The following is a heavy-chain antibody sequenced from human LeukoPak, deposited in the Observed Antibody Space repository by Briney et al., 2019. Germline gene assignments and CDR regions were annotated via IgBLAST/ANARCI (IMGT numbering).Heavy chain of an antibody. V-gene: IGHV6-1*01. CDR1: GDSVSSNRAA. J-gene: IGHJ3*02. Sequence: SQTLSLTCAISGDSVSSNRAAWNWIRQSPSRGLEWLGRTYYRSKWYNEYAESVKSRIIINPDTSKNQFSLQLNSVTPDDTAVYHCARGDVAGGYNWKYGAFDIWGQGSMVTVSS. D-gene: IGHD1-7*01. CDR3: ARGDVAGGYNWKYGAFDI. CDR2: TYYRSKWYN.